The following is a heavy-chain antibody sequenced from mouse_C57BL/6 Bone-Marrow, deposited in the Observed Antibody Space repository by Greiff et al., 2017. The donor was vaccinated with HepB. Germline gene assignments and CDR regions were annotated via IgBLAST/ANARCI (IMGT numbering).Heavy chain of an antibody. CDR3: ARHETGPDY. CDR1: GFTFSSYG. Sequence: DVKLQESGGDLVKPGGSLKLSCAASGFTFSSYGMSWVRQTPDKRLEWVATISSGGSYTYYPDSVKGRFTISRDNAKNTLYLQMSSLKSEDTAMYYCARHETGPDYWGQGTTLTVSS. V-gene: IGHV5-6*02. J-gene: IGHJ2*01. D-gene: IGHD4-1*01. CDR2: ISSGGSYT.